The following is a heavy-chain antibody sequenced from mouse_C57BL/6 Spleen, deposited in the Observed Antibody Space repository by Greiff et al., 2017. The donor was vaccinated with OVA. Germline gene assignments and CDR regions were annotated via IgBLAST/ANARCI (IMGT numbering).Heavy chain of an antibody. J-gene: IGHJ2*01. CDR2: IYPGDGDT. V-gene: IGHV1-82*01. D-gene: IGHD3-1*01. CDR1: GYAFSSSW. Sequence: VKLQESGPELVKPGASVKISCKASGYAFSSSWMNWVKQRPGKGLEWIGRIYPGDGDTNYNGKFKGKATLTADKSSSTAYMQLSSLTSEDSAVYFCARSGDVYYFDYWGQGTTLTVSS. CDR3: ARSGDVYYFDY.